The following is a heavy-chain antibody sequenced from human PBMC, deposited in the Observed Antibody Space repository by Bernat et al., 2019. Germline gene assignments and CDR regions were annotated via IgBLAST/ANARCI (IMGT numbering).Heavy chain of an antibody. V-gene: IGHV3-30*18. D-gene: IGHD5-18*01. CDR1: GFTFSSYG. J-gene: IGHJ4*02. CDR3: AKVESDTAMAIDY. Sequence: VQMLESGGGLAQPGGSLRLSCAASGFTFSSYGMHWVRQAPGKGLEWVAVISYDGSNKYYADSVKGRFTISRDNSKNTLYLQMNSLRAEDTAVYYCAKVESDTAMAIDYWGQGTLVTVSS. CDR2: ISYDGSNK.